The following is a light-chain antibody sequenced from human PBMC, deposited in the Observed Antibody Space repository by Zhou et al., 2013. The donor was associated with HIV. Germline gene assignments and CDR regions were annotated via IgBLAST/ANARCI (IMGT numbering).Light chain of an antibody. V-gene: IGKV1-39*01. Sequence: DIQMTQSPSSLSASVGDRVTITCRASQSISTYLNWYQQKPGKAPKLLIYAASSLQSGVPSRFGGSGSGTDFTLTISSLQPGDFATYYCQQSFSDPQTFGQGTKLEIK. CDR2: AAS. J-gene: IGKJ2*01. CDR3: QQSFSDPQT. CDR1: QSISTY.